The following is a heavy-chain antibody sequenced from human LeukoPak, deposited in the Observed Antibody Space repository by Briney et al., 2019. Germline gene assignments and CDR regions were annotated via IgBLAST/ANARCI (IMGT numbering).Heavy chain of an antibody. Sequence: GGSLRLSCAASGFTFSSYWMHWVRQAPGKGLVWVSRINSDGSSTSYADSVKGRFTISRDNAKNTLYLQMNSLRAEDTAVYYCARPTTPFYYYYYMDVWGKGTRSPSP. CDR2: INSDGSST. V-gene: IGHV3-74*01. CDR3: ARPTTPFYYYYYMDV. CDR1: GFTFSSYW. J-gene: IGHJ6*03. D-gene: IGHD4-11*01.